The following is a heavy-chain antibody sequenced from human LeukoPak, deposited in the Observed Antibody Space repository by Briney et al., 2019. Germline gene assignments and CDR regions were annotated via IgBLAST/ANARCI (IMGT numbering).Heavy chain of an antibody. CDR2: IHHSGST. Sequence: PSETLSLTCSVSGVSITTSYWSWIRQPPGKGLEWIGFIHHSGSTNYNPSLKSRATISADTSNNQFSLKVTSVTAADTAVYYCARGYYDSSGYSNTFDVWGQGTMVTVSS. D-gene: IGHD3-22*01. CDR1: GVSITTSY. CDR3: ARGYYDSSGYSNTFDV. V-gene: IGHV4-59*01. J-gene: IGHJ3*01.